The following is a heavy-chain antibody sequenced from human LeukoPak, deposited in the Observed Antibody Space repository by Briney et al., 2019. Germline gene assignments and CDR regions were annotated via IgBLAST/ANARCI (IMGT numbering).Heavy chain of an antibody. J-gene: IGHJ6*02. Sequence: GGSLRLSCAASGFTFSGSAMHWVRQASGKGLEWVGRIRSKANSYATAYAASVKGRFTISRGDSKNTAYLQMNGLKTEDTAVYYCTRRMGSSWYNFHYYYGMDVWGQGTTVTVSS. CDR2: IRSKANSYAT. CDR3: TRRMGSSWYNFHYYYGMDV. V-gene: IGHV3-73*01. D-gene: IGHD6-13*01. CDR1: GFTFSGSA.